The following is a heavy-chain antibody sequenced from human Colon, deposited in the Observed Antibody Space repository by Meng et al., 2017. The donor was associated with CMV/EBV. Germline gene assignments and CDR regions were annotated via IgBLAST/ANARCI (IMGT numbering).Heavy chain of an antibody. J-gene: IGHJ4*02. CDR2: LNPNSGDT. D-gene: IGHD3-10*01. V-gene: IGHV1-2*02. CDR3: ATISGGDFDF. Sequence: QVQLGQSGAGVKKPGALVKVPWKTFGYPFPGYFMFWVRQAPGQGLEWMGSLNPNSGDTNSAQKFHGRLTMTRDTSIHTAYMELGSLRSDDTAVYYCATISGGDFDFWGQGTLVTVSS. CDR1: GYPFPGYF.